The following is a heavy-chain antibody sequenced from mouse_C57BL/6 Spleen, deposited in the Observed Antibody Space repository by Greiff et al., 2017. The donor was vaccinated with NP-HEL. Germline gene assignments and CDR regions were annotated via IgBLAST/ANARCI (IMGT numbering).Heavy chain of an antibody. V-gene: IGHV3-8*01. CDR1: GYSITSDY. D-gene: IGHD1-3*01. CDR2: ISYSGST. J-gene: IGHJ2*01. CDR3: AREVGPVTGYFDY. Sequence: EVKVVESGPGLAKPSQTLSLTCSVTGYSITSDYWNWIRKFPGNKLEYMGYISYSGSTYYNPSLKSRISITRDTSKNQYYLQLNSVTTEDTATYYCAREVGPVTGYFDYWGQGTTLTVSS.